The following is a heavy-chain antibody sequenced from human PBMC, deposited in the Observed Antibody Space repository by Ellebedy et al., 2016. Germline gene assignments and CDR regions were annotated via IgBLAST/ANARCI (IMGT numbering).Heavy chain of an antibody. D-gene: IGHD4-17*01. V-gene: IGHV1-46*01. CDR3: AREPGGDGDYGHWYFDL. J-gene: IGHJ2*01. CDR1: GYTFTSYY. CDR2: INPSGGST. Sequence: ASVKVSCKASGYTFTSYYMHWVRQAPGQGLEWMGIINPSGGSTSYAQKFQGRVTMTRDTSTSTVYMELSSLRSEDTAVYYCAREPGGDGDYGHWYFDLWGRGTLVTVSS.